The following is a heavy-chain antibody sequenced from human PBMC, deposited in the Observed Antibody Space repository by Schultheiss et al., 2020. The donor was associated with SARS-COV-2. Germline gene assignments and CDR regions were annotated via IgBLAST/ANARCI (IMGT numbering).Heavy chain of an antibody. Sequence: SQTLSLTCAVSGYSISSSNWWGWIRQPPGKGLEWIGYIYYSGSIYYNPSLKSRVTISVDTSKNQFSLKLSSVTAADTAVYYCAREKWGTLAYWGQGTLVTGSS. CDR2: IYYSGSI. CDR1: GYSISSSNW. V-gene: IGHV4-28*02. D-gene: IGHD3-16*01. CDR3: AREKWGTLAY. J-gene: IGHJ4*02.